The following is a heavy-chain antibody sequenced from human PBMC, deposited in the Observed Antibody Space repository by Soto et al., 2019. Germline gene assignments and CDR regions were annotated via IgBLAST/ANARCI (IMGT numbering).Heavy chain of an antibody. D-gene: IGHD6-13*01. V-gene: IGHV4-31*03. CDR2: IYYSGST. Sequence: PSETMSLTSPFSGLSRTSGDYYWSWIRQHPGKGLEWIGYIYYSGSTYYNPSLKSRVTISVDTSKNQFSLKLSSVTAADTAVYYCARDSSSSVDPWGQGTRGTVS. CDR1: GLSRTSGDYY. J-gene: IGHJ5*02. CDR3: ARDSSSSVDP.